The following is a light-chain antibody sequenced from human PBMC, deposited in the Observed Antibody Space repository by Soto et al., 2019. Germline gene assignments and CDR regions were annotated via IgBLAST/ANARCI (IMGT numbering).Light chain of an antibody. V-gene: IGKV3-20*01. CDR3: HQYGDSLWT. J-gene: IGKJ1*01. CDR1: QSVSSNY. Sequence: EIVLTQSPGTLSLSPGERATLSCRASQSVSSNYLAWYQQKPGQAPRLLIYGASSRAAGIPDRFSGSGSGTDFTLTISRLEPEDFAVYYCHQYGDSLWTFGQGTKVDI. CDR2: GAS.